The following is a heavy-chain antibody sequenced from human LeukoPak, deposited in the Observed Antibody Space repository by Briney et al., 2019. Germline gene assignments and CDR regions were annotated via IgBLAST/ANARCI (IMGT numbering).Heavy chain of an antibody. CDR1: GGSFSGYY. V-gene: IGHV4-59*01. D-gene: IGHD6-19*01. CDR2: IYYSGST. Sequence: KPSETLSLTCAVYGGSFSGYYWSWIRQPPGKGLEWIGYIYYSGSTNYNPSLKSRVTISVDTSKNQFSLKLSSVTAADTAVYYCARVAYSSGWQGVGYYYYYYMDVWGKGTTVTVSS. CDR3: ARVAYSSGWQGVGYYYYYYMDV. J-gene: IGHJ6*03.